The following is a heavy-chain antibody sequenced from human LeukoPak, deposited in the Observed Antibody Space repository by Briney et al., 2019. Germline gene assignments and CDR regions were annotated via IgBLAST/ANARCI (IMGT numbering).Heavy chain of an antibody. J-gene: IGHJ5*02. CDR3: ARGRSSWYRNWFDP. CDR1: GYTFTGYY. CDR2: INPNSGGT. V-gene: IGHV1-2*02. Sequence: ASVKVSCKASGYTFTGYYMHWVRQAPGQGLEWMGWINPNSGGTNYAQRFQGRVTMTRDTSISTAYMELSRLRSDDTAVYYCARGRSSWYRNWFDPWGQGTLVTVSS. D-gene: IGHD6-13*01.